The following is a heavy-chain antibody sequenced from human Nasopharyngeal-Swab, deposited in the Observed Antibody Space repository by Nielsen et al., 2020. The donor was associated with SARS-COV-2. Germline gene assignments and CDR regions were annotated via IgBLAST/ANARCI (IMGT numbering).Heavy chain of an antibody. J-gene: IGHJ4*02. V-gene: IGHV3-48*02. D-gene: IGHD3-10*01. Sequence: WIRQPPGKGLEWVSYISSSSSTIYYADSVKGRFTISRDNAKNSLYLQMNSLRDEDTAVYYCARDLKGSGSYYNPILGYWGQGTLVTVSS. CDR3: ARDLKGSGSYYNPILGY. CDR2: ISSSSSTI.